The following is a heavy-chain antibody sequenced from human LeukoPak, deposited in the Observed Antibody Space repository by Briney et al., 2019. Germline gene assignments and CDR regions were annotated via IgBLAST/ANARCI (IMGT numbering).Heavy chain of an antibody. D-gene: IGHD2-2*01. CDR3: ARGAGTSDY. Sequence: SETLSLTCAVSGYSISSGYYWGWIRQPPGKGLEWIGIIYHSGSTYYNPSLKNRVTISVDTSKNQFSLKLSSVAAADTAVYYCARGAGTSDYRGQGTLVTVSS. CDR2: IYHSGST. V-gene: IGHV4-38-2*01. J-gene: IGHJ4*02. CDR1: GYSISSGYY.